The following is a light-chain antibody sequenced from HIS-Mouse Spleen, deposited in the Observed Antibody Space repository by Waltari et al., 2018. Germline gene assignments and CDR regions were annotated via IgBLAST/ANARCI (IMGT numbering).Light chain of an antibody. CDR1: QGISNY. V-gene: IGKV1-27*01. J-gene: IGKJ4*01. CDR3: QKYNSAPRLT. Sequence: DIQMTQSPSSLSASVGDRVTITCRASQGISNYLAWYQQKPGKVPKLLIYAASTLQSGVPSRFSGRGSRTDFTLTISSLQPEDVATYYCQKYNSAPRLTFGGGTKVEIK. CDR2: AAS.